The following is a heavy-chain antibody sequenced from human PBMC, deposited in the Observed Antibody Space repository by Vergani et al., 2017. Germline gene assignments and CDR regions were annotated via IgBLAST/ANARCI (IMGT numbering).Heavy chain of an antibody. Sequence: QVQLVQSGAEVKKPGASVKVSCKASGYTFTSYGISWVRQAPGQGLEWMGWISAYNCNTNYAQKLQGRVTMTTDTSTSTAYMELRSLRSDDTAVYYCARDWEIAVAGDYYYYGMDVWGQGTTVTVSS. D-gene: IGHD6-19*01. CDR3: ARDWEIAVAGDYYYYGMDV. CDR2: ISAYNCNT. J-gene: IGHJ6*02. CDR1: GYTFTSYG. V-gene: IGHV1-18*01.